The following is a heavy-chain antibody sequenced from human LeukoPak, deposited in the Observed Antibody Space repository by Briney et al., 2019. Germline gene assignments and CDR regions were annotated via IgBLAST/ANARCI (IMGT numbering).Heavy chain of an antibody. Sequence: GGSLRLSCAASGXPFSNYWMNWVRQAPGNALEWVAYIRKDGGETYYVDSVKGRFTISRDNAKNSLYLQMNSLRAEDTAVYYCARHTSGQPFDYWGQGNLVTVSS. CDR3: ARHTSGQPFDY. J-gene: IGHJ4*02. CDR1: GXPFSNYW. V-gene: IGHV3-7*03. CDR2: IRKDGGET. D-gene: IGHD6-19*01.